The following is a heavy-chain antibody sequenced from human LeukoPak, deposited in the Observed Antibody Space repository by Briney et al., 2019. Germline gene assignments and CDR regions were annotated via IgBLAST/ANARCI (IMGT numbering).Heavy chain of an antibody. Sequence: ASVKVSCKASGYTFTGYYMHWVRQAPGQGLERMGWINPNSGGTNYAQKFQGRVTMTRDTSISTAYMELSRLRSDDTAVYYCARDHIAVAGNELYYWGQGTLVTVSS. V-gene: IGHV1-2*02. CDR3: ARDHIAVAGNELYY. D-gene: IGHD6-19*01. J-gene: IGHJ4*02. CDR1: GYTFTGYY. CDR2: INPNSGGT.